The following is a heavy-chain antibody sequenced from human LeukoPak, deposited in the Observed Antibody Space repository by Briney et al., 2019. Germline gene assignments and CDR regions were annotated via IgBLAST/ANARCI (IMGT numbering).Heavy chain of an antibody. Sequence: PSETLSLTCAVYGGSFSGYYWSWIRQPPGKGLEWIGEINHSGRTNYNPSLKSRVSISVDTSKNQFSLKLSSVTAADTAVYYCARPRLYYYGSGSYSIFDYWGQGTLVTVSS. J-gene: IGHJ4*02. CDR2: INHSGRT. D-gene: IGHD3-10*01. CDR3: ARPRLYYYGSGSYSIFDY. V-gene: IGHV4-34*01. CDR1: GGSFSGYY.